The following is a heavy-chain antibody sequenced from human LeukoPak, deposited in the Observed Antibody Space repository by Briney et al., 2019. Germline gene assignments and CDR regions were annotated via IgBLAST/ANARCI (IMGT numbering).Heavy chain of an antibody. CDR2: INPNSGGT. D-gene: IGHD2-2*01. V-gene: IGHV1-2*02. CDR1: GYTFTGYY. J-gene: IGHJ4*02. Sequence: ASVKVSCKASGYTFTGYYMHWVRQAPGQGLEWMGWINPNSGGTNYARKFQGRVTMTRDTSISTAYMELSRLRSDDTAVYYCARAAGGYCSSTSCLDYWGQGTLVTVSS. CDR3: ARAAGGYCSSTSCLDY.